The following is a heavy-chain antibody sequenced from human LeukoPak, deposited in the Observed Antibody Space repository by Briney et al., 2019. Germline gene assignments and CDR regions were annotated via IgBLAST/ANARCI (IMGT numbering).Heavy chain of an antibody. D-gene: IGHD1-26*01. V-gene: IGHV3-66*01. CDR2: TYSGGDT. CDR1: GFTVSSNY. J-gene: IGHJ4*02. Sequence: RGSLRLSCAASGFTVSSNYMTWVRQAPGKGLEWLSVTYSGGDTYYADSVKGRFTISRDNSKNTLYLQMNSLRAEDTAVYYCARRSGEGYFDCWGQGTLVTVSS. CDR3: ARRSGEGYFDC.